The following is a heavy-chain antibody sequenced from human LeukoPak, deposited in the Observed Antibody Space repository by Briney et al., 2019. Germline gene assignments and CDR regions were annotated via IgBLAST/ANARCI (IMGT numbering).Heavy chain of an antibody. CDR1: GGTFSSYA. CDR3: ARPLLNYYYDSSETGGY. D-gene: IGHD3-22*01. CDR2: IIPILGIA. V-gene: IGHV1-69*04. J-gene: IGHJ4*02. Sequence: SVKVSCKASGGTFSSYAISWVRRAPGQGLEWMGRIIPILGIANYAQKVEGRVTITADKSTSTAYMELSSLRSEHTAVYYCARPLLNYYYDSSETGGYWGQGTLVTVSS.